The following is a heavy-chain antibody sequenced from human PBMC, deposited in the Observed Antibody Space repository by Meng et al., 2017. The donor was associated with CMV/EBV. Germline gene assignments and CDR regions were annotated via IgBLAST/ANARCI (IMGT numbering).Heavy chain of an antibody. V-gene: IGHV1-69*05. CDR3: ARHTRFGVVISGVDY. CDR1: GCTFSSYA. D-gene: IGHD3-3*01. Sequence: SVKVSCKASGCTFSSYAISWVRQAPGQGLEWMGWIIPIFGTANYAQKFQGRVTITTDESTSTAYMELSSLRSEDTAVYYCARHTRFGVVISGVDYWGQGTLVTVSS. CDR2: IIPIFGTA. J-gene: IGHJ4*02.